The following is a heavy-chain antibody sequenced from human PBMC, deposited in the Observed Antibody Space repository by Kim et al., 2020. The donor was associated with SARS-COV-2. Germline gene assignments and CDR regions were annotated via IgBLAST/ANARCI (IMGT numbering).Heavy chain of an antibody. CDR1: GFPFTVSP. Sequence: GGSLRLSCAASGFPFTVSPIHWVRQAPGKGLEWMTAISNDGRNTYYADSMKGRFTISRDNAMNTVYLQLSSLRGEDTAIYYCAREKGGSLGSWGQGTLVT. J-gene: IGHJ4*02. CDR3: AREKGGSLGS. V-gene: IGHV3-30*04. D-gene: IGHD2-15*01. CDR2: ISNDGRNT.